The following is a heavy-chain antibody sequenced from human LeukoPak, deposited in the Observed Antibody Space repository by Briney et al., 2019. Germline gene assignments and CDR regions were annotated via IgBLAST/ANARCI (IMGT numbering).Heavy chain of an antibody. V-gene: IGHV4-38-2*02. CDR2: IYHSGST. Sequence: SETLSLTCTVSGYSISSGYYWGWIRQPPGKGLEWIGSIYHSGSTYYSPSLKSRVTISVDTSKNQFSLKLSSVTAADTAVYYCARETGRITMVRDDAFDIWGQGTMVTVSS. D-gene: IGHD3-10*01. CDR1: GYSISSGYY. J-gene: IGHJ3*02. CDR3: ARETGRITMVRDDAFDI.